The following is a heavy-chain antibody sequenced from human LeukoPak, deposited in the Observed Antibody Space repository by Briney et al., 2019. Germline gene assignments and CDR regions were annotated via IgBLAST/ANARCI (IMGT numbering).Heavy chain of an antibody. CDR1: GFVFGDYG. CDR3: AKHYYGSGSQKYYFDY. Sequence: GGSLRLSCAASGFVFGDYGMHWVRQAPDKGLEWVTMVRNDGSDKYYADSVKGRFTISRDNSKNTLYLQMNSLRPEDTAVYYCAKHYYGSGSQKYYFDYWGQGTLVTVSS. J-gene: IGHJ4*02. CDR2: VRNDGSDK. D-gene: IGHD3-10*01. V-gene: IGHV3-30*02.